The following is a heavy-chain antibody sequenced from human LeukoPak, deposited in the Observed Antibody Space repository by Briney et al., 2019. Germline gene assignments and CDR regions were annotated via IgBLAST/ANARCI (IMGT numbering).Heavy chain of an antibody. D-gene: IGHD2-15*01. V-gene: IGHV1-2*02. CDR2: INPNSGGT. Sequence: ASVKVSCKASGYTFTGYYMHWVRQAPGQGLEWMGWINPNSGGTNYAQKFQGRVTMTRDTSISTAYMELSRLRSDDTAVYYCARDRCSGGSCYTLFDYWGQGTLVTVSS. J-gene: IGHJ4*02. CDR1: GYTFTGYY. CDR3: ARDRCSGGSCYTLFDY.